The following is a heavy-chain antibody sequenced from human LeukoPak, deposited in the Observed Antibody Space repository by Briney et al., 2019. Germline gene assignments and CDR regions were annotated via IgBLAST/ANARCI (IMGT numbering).Heavy chain of an antibody. CDR1: GFTFSSYA. Sequence: GSLRLSCAASGFTFSSYAMHWVRQAPGKGLEWVAVISYDGSNKYYADSVKGRFTVSRDNSKNTLYLQMNSLRSEDTAVYYCARGHSGYSYGYSFYWGQGTLVTVSS. CDR2: ISYDGSNK. D-gene: IGHD5-18*01. CDR3: ARGHSGYSYGYSFY. V-gene: IGHV3-30-3*01. J-gene: IGHJ4*02.